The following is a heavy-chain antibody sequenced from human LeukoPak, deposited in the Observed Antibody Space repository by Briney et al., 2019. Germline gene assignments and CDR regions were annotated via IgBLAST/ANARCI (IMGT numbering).Heavy chain of an antibody. D-gene: IGHD4-23*01. CDR2: ISAYNGNT. CDR1: GYTFTSYG. V-gene: IGHV1-18*01. CDR3: ARAVYGGNSGTDY. Sequence: GASVKVSCKASGYTFTSYGISWVRQAPGQGLEWMGWISAYNGNTNYAQKLQGRVTMTTDTSTSTVYMELRSLRSDDTAVYYCARAVYGGNSGTDYWGQGTLVTVSS. J-gene: IGHJ4*02.